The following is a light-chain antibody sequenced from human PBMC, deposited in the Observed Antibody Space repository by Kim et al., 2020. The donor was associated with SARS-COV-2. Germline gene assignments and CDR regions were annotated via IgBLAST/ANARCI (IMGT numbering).Light chain of an antibody. CDR3: GSYTNSGTHVV. J-gene: IGLJ2*01. CDR1: SSDVGGYNY. V-gene: IGLV2-14*03. Sequence: QSITLSCTVTSSDVGGYNYVSWYQQHPGKAPKLMIYDVSHRPSGVSNRFSGSKSGNTASLTISGLQAEDEADYYCGSYTNSGTHVVFGGGTQLTVL. CDR2: DVS.